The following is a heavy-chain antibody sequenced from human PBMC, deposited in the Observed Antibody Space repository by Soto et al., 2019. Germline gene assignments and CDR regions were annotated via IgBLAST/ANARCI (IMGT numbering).Heavy chain of an antibody. Sequence: PSETLSLTCTVSGGSISSSSYYWGWIRQPPGKGLEWIGSIYYSGSTYYNPSLKSRVTISVDTSKNQFSLKLSSVTAADTAVYYCARSSSGSYSPFDYWGQGTLVTV. V-gene: IGHV4-39*01. CDR3: ARSSSGSYSPFDY. J-gene: IGHJ4*02. CDR2: IYYSGST. CDR1: GGSISSSSYY. D-gene: IGHD1-26*01.